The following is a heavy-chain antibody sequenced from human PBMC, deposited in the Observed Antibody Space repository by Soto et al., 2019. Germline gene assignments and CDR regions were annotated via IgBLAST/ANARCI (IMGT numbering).Heavy chain of an antibody. CDR3: AKSHLGAMAPVDY. CDR1: GFSFSRHS. D-gene: IGHD5-18*01. Sequence: EVQLMESGGALVQPGGSLRLSCVASGFSFSRHSVTWVRQAPGKGPEWVSTISGRGGHIYDVDSVKGRFTISRGNSKNTLYLQMNSLGAEDTALYYWAKSHLGAMAPVDYWGQGTLVTVSS. J-gene: IGHJ4*02. V-gene: IGHV3-23*01. CDR2: ISGRGGHI.